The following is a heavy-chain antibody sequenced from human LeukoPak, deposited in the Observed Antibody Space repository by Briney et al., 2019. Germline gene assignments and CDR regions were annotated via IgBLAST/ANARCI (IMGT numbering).Heavy chain of an antibody. D-gene: IGHD1-7*01. CDR1: GYTFTSYG. J-gene: IGHJ4*02. Sequence: ASVKVSCKASGYTFTSYGISWVRQAPGQGLEWMGGIIPIFGTANYAQKFQGRVTITADESTSTAYMELSSLRSEDTAVYYCARGRWNYASDYWGQGTLVTVSS. V-gene: IGHV1-69*13. CDR2: IIPIFGTA. CDR3: ARGRWNYASDY.